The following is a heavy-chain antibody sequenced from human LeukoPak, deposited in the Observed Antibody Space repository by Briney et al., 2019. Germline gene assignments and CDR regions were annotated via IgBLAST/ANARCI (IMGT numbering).Heavy chain of an antibody. V-gene: IGHV3-7*01. CDR3: GRDDVPAYRGGGFDY. J-gene: IGHJ4*02. CDR2: IKQDGSKK. CDR1: GFTFSSTW. D-gene: IGHD2-2*01. Sequence: GGSLRLSCAASGFTFSSTWMSWVRQAPGKGLEWVANIKQDGSKKYYVDSVKGRFTISRDNAKNSLYLQMNSLRVDDTAVYYCGRDDVPAYRGGGFDYWGQGTLVTVSS.